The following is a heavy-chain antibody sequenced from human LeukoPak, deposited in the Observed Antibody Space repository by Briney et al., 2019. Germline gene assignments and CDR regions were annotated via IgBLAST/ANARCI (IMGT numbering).Heavy chain of an antibody. CDR3: ATVRHIAAAVGWVNWFDP. J-gene: IGHJ5*02. D-gene: IGHD6-13*01. CDR2: ISAYNGNT. CDR1: GYTFTGYY. V-gene: IGHV1-18*04. Sequence: ASVKVSCKASGYTFTGYYMHWVRQAPGQGLEWMGWISAYNGNTNYAQKLQGRVTMTTDTSTSTAYMELRSLRSDDTAVYYCATVRHIAAAVGWVNWFDPWGQGTLVTVSS.